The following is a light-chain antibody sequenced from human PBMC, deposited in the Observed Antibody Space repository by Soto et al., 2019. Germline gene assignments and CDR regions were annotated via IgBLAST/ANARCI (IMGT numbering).Light chain of an antibody. J-gene: IGKJ4*01. CDR1: QSVSSN. V-gene: IGKV3-15*01. CDR3: QQYHKWPLT. CDR2: GAS. Sequence: EIVMTQSPATLSVSPGERATLSCRASQSVSSNLAWYHQKPGQAPRLLIYGASTRANGIPARFGGSGSGTEFILNISSRQTEDFAVYHCQQYHKWPLTFGGGTKVEI.